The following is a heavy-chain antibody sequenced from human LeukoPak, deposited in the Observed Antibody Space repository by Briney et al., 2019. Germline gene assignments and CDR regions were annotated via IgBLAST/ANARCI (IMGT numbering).Heavy chain of an antibody. J-gene: IGHJ6*02. CDR3: ARGFGELSGGMDV. D-gene: IGHD3-10*01. CDR2: IWYDGSNK. V-gene: IGHV3-33*01. Sequence: GGSLRLSCAASGFTFSSYGMHWVRQAPGKGLEWVAIIWYDGSNKYYADSVKGRFTISRDNSKNTLFLHMNSLTAEDTAVYYCARGFGELSGGMDVWGQGATVTVSS. CDR1: GFTFSSYG.